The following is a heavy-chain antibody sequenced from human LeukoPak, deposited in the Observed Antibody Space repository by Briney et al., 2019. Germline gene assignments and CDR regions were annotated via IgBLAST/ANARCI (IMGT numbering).Heavy chain of an antibody. J-gene: IGHJ4*02. D-gene: IGHD6-13*01. CDR1: GFTFSSYA. CDR3: AKVEEGRQQPVPRHLHY. CDR2: ISASGGST. Sequence: GGSLRLSCAASGFTFSSYAMSWVRQAPGKRLEWDSAISASGGSTYYADSVKGRFTISRDNSKNTLYLQMNSLRAEDTAVYYCAKVEEGRQQPVPRHLHYWGQGTLVTVSS. V-gene: IGHV3-23*01.